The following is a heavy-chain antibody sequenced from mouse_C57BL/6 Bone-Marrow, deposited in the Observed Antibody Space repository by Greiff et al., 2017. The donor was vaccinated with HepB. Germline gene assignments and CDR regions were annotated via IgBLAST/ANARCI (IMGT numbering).Heavy chain of an antibody. D-gene: IGHD1-1*01. CDR2: IYPVSGET. Sequence: VQLQQSGAELASPGASVTLSCKASGYKFTDHIMNWVKKRPGQGLEWIGRIYPVSGETNYNQKFMGKATFSVDRSSSTVYMVLNSLTSEDPAVYYCSITTVVAPYAMDYWGQGTSVTVSS. CDR3: SITTVVAPYAMDY. J-gene: IGHJ4*01. V-gene: IGHV1-11*01. CDR1: GYKFTDHI.